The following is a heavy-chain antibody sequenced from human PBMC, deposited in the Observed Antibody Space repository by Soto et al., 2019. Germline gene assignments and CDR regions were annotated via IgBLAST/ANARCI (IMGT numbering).Heavy chain of an antibody. J-gene: IGHJ4*02. V-gene: IGHV3-23*01. CDR2: ISGSGGST. Sequence: GGSLRLSCAASGFTFSSYAMSWVRQAPGKGLEWVSAISGSGGSTYYADSVKGRFTISRDNSKNTLYLQMNSLRAEDTAVYYCAKAIVVVTAIPVWDYWGQGTLVTVSS. D-gene: IGHD2-21*02. CDR1: GFTFSSYA. CDR3: AKAIVVVTAIPVWDY.